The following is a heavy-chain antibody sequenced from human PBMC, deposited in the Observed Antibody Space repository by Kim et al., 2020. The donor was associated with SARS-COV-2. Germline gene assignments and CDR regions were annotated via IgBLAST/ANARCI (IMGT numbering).Heavy chain of an antibody. V-gene: IGHV3-30*02. CDR3: AKDLTTVGPYYYYGMDV. Sequence: KGRLTIPRDNSKNTLYLQMNSLRAEDTAVYYCAKDLTTVGPYYYYGMDVWGQGTTVTVSS. D-gene: IGHD4-17*01. J-gene: IGHJ6*02.